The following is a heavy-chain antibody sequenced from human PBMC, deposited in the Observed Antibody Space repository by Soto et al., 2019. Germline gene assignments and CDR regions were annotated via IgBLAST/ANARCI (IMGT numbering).Heavy chain of an antibody. D-gene: IGHD6-13*01. J-gene: IGHJ5*02. CDR3: ARMGDSSRWFDP. Sequence: SETLSLTCTVSGGSISSYYWSWIRQPPGKGLEWIGYTYYSGSTNYNPSLKSRVTISVDASKNQFSLKLSSVTAADTAVYYCARMGDSSRWFDPWGQGTLVTVSS. CDR1: GGSISSYY. V-gene: IGHV4-59*08. CDR2: TYYSGST.